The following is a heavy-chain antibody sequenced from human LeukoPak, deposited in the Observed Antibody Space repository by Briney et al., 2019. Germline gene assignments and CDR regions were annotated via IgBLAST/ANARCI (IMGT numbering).Heavy chain of an antibody. D-gene: IGHD1-26*01. Sequence: GGSLRLSCAASGFTFSSYGMNWVRQAPGKGLEWVSYISTSSNRIDYADSVKGRFSISRDNAKNSLYLQMNSLRDDDTAVYFCVRGQVGTVSDYWGQGTLVTVSS. V-gene: IGHV3-48*02. CDR2: ISTSSNRI. CDR1: GFTFSSYG. CDR3: VRGQVGTVSDY. J-gene: IGHJ4*02.